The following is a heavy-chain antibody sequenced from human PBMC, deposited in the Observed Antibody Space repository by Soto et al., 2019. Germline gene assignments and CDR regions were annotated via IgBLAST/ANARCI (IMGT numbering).Heavy chain of an antibody. CDR3: ARISYSYSSSSDRSLDY. J-gene: IGHJ4*02. D-gene: IGHD6-6*01. CDR2: IWYDGSNK. CDR1: GFTFSSYG. Sequence: GGSLRLSCAASGFTFSSYGMHWVRQAPGKGLEWVAVIWYDGSNKYYADSVKGRFTISRDNSKNTLYLQMNSLRAEDTAVYYCARISYSYSSSSDRSLDYWGQGTLVTVSS. V-gene: IGHV3-33*01.